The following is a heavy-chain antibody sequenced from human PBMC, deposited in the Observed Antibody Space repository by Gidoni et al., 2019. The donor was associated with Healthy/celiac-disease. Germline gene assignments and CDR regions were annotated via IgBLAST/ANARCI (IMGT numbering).Heavy chain of an antibody. V-gene: IGHV4-59*01. CDR2: IYYSGST. D-gene: IGHD3-22*01. CDR1: GVSISSYY. CDR3: ARTGYYDSSGYHFDY. J-gene: IGHJ4*02. Sequence: QVQLQESGPGLVKPSETLYLTCTVSGVSISSYYWRWIRQPPGKGLEWIGYIYYSGSTNYNPSLKSRFTISVDTSKNQFSLKLSSVTAADTAVYYCARTGYYDSSGYHFDYWGQGTLVTVSS.